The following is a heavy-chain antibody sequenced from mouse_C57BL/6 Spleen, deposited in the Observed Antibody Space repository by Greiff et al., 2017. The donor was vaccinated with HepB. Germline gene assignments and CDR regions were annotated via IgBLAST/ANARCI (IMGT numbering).Heavy chain of an antibody. V-gene: IGHV1-82*01. CDR3: ARGSGYEFFDY. Sequence: VQLQQSGPELVKPGASVKISCKASGYAFSSSWMNWVKQRPGKGLEWIGRIYPGDGDTNYNGKFKGKATLTADKSSSTAYMQLSSLTSEDSAVYFCARGSGYEFFDYWGQGTTLTVSS. D-gene: IGHD3-2*02. CDR2: IYPGDGDT. J-gene: IGHJ2*01. CDR1: GYAFSSSW.